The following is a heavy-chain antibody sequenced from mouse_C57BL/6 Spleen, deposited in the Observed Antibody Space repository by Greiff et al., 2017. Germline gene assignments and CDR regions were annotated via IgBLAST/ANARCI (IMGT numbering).Heavy chain of an antibody. J-gene: IGHJ2*01. V-gene: IGHV5-4*01. CDR2: ISDGGSYT. CDR3: ARDMGMVTTSYFDY. CDR1: GFTFSSYA. Sequence: EVKLMESGGGLVKPGGSLKLSCAASGFTFSSYAMSWVRQTPEKRLEWVATISDGGSYTYYPDNVKGRFTISRDNAKNNLYLQMSHLKSEDTAMYYCARDMGMVTTSYFDYWGQGTTLTVSS. D-gene: IGHD2-2*01.